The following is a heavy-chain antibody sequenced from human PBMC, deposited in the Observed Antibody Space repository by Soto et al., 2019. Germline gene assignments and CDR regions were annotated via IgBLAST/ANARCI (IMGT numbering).Heavy chain of an antibody. CDR3: ARGHGITMIVAPFDY. J-gene: IGHJ4*02. D-gene: IGHD3-22*01. Sequence: KPXGTLSLTCAVSGYSISSGYYWCWIRQPPGKGLEWIGSIYHSGSTYYNPSLKSRVTISVDTSKNQFSLKLSSVTAADTAVYYCARGHGITMIVAPFDYWGQGTLVTVSS. V-gene: IGHV4-38-2*01. CDR1: GYSISSGYY. CDR2: IYHSGST.